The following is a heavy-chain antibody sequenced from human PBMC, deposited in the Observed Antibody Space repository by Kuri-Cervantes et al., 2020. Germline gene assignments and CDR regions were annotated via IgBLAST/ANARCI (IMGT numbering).Heavy chain of an antibody. Sequence: SVKVSCKASGFTFSTSAVQWVRQARGQRLEWIGWIVVGSGNANYAQKFRQRVTITRDLSTNTAYLELSSLRSEDTAVYYCAKGSKLLAVSRYYMDVWGKGTTVTVSS. CDR1: GFTFSTSA. CDR3: AKGSKLLAVSRYYMDV. V-gene: IGHV1-58*01. CDR2: IVVGSGNA. D-gene: IGHD3-3*02. J-gene: IGHJ6*03.